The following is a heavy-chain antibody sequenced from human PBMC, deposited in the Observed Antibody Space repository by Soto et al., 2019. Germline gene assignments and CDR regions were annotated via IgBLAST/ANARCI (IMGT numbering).Heavy chain of an antibody. Sequence: QLQLQESGPGLVKPSETLSLTCTVSGGSISSSSYYWGWIRQPPGKGLEWIGSIYYSGSTYYNPSLKSRVTISVDTSKNQFSLKLSSVTAADTAVYYCARLMTTADAFDIWGQGTMVTVSS. D-gene: IGHD4-17*01. CDR1: GGSISSSSYY. CDR3: ARLMTTADAFDI. CDR2: IYYSGST. J-gene: IGHJ3*02. V-gene: IGHV4-39*01.